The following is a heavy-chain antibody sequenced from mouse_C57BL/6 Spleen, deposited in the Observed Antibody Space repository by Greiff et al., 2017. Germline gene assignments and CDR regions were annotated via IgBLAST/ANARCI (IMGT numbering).Heavy chain of an antibody. Sequence: QVQLKQSGAELVKPGASVKLSCKASGYTFTEYTIHWVKQRSGQGLEWIGWFYPGSGSIKYNEKFKDKATLTADKSSITVYMELSRLTSEDSAVYFCARHEIYYGYDVGAMDYWGQGTSVTVSS. CDR3: ARHEIYYGYDVGAMDY. CDR2: FYPGSGSI. D-gene: IGHD2-2*01. V-gene: IGHV1-62-2*01. J-gene: IGHJ4*01. CDR1: GYTFTEYT.